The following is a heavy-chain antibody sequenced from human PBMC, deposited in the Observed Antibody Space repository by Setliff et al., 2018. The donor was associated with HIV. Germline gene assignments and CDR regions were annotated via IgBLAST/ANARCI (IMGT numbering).Heavy chain of an antibody. Sequence: SETLSLTCTVSGGSISSYYWSWIRQPPGKGLEWIGEINHTGSTNYIPSLKSRLTMSVDTSKNQFSLKLSSVTAADTAVYYCARTRGYCSATSCYALRGPDYWGQGTLVTVSS. CDR1: GGSISSYY. J-gene: IGHJ4*02. D-gene: IGHD2-2*01. CDR3: ARTRGYCSATSCYALRGPDY. CDR2: INHTGST. V-gene: IGHV4-34*01.